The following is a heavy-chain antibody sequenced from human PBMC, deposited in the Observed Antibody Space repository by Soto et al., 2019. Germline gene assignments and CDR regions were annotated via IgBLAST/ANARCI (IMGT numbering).Heavy chain of an antibody. V-gene: IGHV1-18*01. CDR1: GFNFPSYA. D-gene: IGHD2-2*02. J-gene: IGHJ6*02. CDR3: ARGGDCSSTSCYTPNYYYGMDV. CDR2: INPYNGNT. Sequence: GASVKVSCKASGFNFPSYAINWVRQAPGQGLEWMGWINPYNGNTKYAQKSQGRVTLTTDTSTSTAYMELRSLRSDDTAVYYCARGGDCSSTSCYTPNYYYGMDVWGQGTTVTVS.